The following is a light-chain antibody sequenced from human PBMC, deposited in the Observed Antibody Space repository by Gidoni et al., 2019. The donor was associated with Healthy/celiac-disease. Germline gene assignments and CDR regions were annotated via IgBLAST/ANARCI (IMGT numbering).Light chain of an antibody. CDR1: QSVSSSY. CDR3: QQYGSSPSLT. Sequence: EIELTQSPGTLSLSPGERATLSCRASQSVSSSYLAWYQQKPGQAPRLLIYGASSRATGIPDRFSGSGSGTDFTLTISRLEPEDFAVYYCQQYGSSPSLTFGGXTKVEIK. V-gene: IGKV3-20*01. CDR2: GAS. J-gene: IGKJ4*01.